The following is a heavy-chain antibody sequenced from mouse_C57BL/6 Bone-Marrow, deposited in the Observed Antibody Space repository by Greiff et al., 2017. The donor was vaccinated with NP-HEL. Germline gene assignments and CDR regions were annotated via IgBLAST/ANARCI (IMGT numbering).Heavy chain of an antibody. CDR2: FHPYNDDT. Sequence: VQVVESGAELVKPGASVKMSCKASGYTFTTYPIEWMKQNHGKSLEWIGNFHPYNDDTKYNEKFKGKATLTVEKSSSTVYLELSRLTSDDSAVYYCARSYYYGSSSFAYWGQGTLVTVSA. J-gene: IGHJ3*01. V-gene: IGHV1-47*01. CDR3: ARSYYYGSSSFAY. D-gene: IGHD1-1*01. CDR1: GYTFTTYP.